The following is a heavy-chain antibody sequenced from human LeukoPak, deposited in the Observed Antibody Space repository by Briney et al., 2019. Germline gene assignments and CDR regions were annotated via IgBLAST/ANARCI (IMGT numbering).Heavy chain of an antibody. CDR3: AAGDTLVRGVIIPFAP. CDR2: IIIGSGQT. CDR1: GFTLINSA. D-gene: IGHD3-10*01. Sequence: SVKVSCKASGFTLINSAVQWVRQARGQCLEWVGWIIIGSGQTRYAQKFQERVTITRDMSTSTAFLELSSLRSEDSAVYYCAAGDTLVRGVIIPFAPWGQGTLVTVSS. V-gene: IGHV1-58*01. J-gene: IGHJ5*02.